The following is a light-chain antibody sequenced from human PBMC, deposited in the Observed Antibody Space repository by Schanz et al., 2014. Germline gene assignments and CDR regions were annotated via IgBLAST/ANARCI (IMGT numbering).Light chain of an antibody. V-gene: IGLV1-44*01. Sequence: QSVLTQPPSASGTPGQRVTISCSGSSSNVGSNGVNWYQQLPGAAPKLLIYGNNQRPSGVPDRFSGSKSGTSASLAISGLQSEDEADYYCSSYAGGNVVFGGGTKLTVL. J-gene: IGLJ2*01. CDR2: GNN. CDR1: SSNVGSNG. CDR3: SSYAGGNVV.